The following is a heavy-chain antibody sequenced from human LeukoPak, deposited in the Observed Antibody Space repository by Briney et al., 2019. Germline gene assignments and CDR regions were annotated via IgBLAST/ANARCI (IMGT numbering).Heavy chain of an antibody. J-gene: IGHJ5*02. V-gene: IGHV5-51*01. D-gene: IGHD3-10*01. CDR1: GYSFTSSW. Sequence: GESLKISCQASGYSFTSSWIGWARQMPGKGLEWMAITNPGDSDTRYSPSFQGQVTISADKSISTVYLQWGSLKASDTAMYYCARQPGAGWFDPWGQGTLVTVSS. CDR3: ARQPGAGWFDP. CDR2: TNPGDSDT.